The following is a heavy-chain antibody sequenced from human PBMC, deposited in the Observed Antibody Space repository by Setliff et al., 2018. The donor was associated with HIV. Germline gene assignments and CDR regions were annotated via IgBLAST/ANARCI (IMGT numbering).Heavy chain of an antibody. CDR1: GFTFSSYW. V-gene: IGHV3-74*01. D-gene: IGHD2-2*01. CDR2: INADGSST. Sequence: GGSLRLSCVASGFTFSSYWMHWVRQVPGKGLVWVSRINADGSSTTYADSVKGPFTISRDNSKNTLYLQMGSLRAEDMAVYYCAREAYCSSTSCSEFWWYFDYWGQGTLVTVSS. J-gene: IGHJ4*02. CDR3: AREAYCSSTSCSEFWWYFDY.